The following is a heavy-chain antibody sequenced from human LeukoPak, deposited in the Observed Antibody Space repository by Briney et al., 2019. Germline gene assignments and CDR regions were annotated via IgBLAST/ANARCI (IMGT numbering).Heavy chain of an antibody. D-gene: IGHD2-2*02. CDR3: AGGVVPAAINGPDYYYYYYMDV. CDR2: IIPIFGTA. Sequence: GASVKVSCKASGYTFTGHYMHWVRQAPGQGLEWMGGIIPIFGTANYAQKFQGRVTITTDESTSTAYMELSSLRSEDTAVYYCAGGVVPAAINGPDYYYYYYMDVWGKGTTVTVSS. CDR1: GYTFTGHY. V-gene: IGHV1-69*05. J-gene: IGHJ6*03.